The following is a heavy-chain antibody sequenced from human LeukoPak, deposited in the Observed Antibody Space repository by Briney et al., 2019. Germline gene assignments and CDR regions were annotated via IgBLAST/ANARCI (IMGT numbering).Heavy chain of an antibody. CDR2: IYYTGST. D-gene: IGHD3-10*01. CDR3: ARHPVSSNFDS. J-gene: IGHJ4*02. Sequence: PSGTLSLTCSVSGGSINTYYWHWIRQPPGKGLEWIGYIYYTGSTNYNPSLKSRVTISVDTSKNQFSLKLSSVTAADTAVYYCARHPVSSNFDSWGQGTLVTVSS. V-gene: IGHV4-59*08. CDR1: GGSINTYY.